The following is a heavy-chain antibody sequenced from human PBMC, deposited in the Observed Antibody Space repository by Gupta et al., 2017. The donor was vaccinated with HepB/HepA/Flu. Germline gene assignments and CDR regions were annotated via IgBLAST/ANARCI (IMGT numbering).Heavy chain of an antibody. CDR3: ARLDYCSSTSCYGYVFDI. V-gene: IGHV3-53*01. CDR1: GFTVSSNS. Sequence: EVQLVESGGGLIQPGGSLRLSCAASGFTVSSNSMSWVRQAPGKGLEWVSVIYSGGSTYYADSVKGRFTISRDNSKNTLYLQMNSLRAEDTAVYYCARLDYCSSTSCYGYVFDIWGQGTMVTVSS. CDR2: IYSGGST. D-gene: IGHD2-2*01. J-gene: IGHJ3*02.